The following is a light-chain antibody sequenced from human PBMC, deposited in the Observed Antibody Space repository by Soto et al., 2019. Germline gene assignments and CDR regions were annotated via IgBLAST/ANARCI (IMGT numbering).Light chain of an antibody. CDR3: MQFAHFPRT. CDR1: QSLVYSDGNTY. V-gene: IGKV2-24*01. Sequence: DVVLTQTPLSSPVTLGQPASISCRSSQSLVYSDGNTYLSWLQQRPGQPPRPLIYQISKLFSGVPDRFSGRGAGTDFTLKISRVEAEDVGVYYCMQFAHFPRTFGQGTKVEI. J-gene: IGKJ1*01. CDR2: QIS.